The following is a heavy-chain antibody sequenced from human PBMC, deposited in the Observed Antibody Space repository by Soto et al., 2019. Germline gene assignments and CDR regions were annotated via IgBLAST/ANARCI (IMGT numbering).Heavy chain of an antibody. CDR3: ARGDSTDCSNGVCSFFYNHDMDV. D-gene: IGHD2-8*01. CDR2: INPKSGGT. J-gene: IGHJ6*02. Sequence: ASVKVSCKAPGYSFTDYHIHWVRQAPGQGLEWLGRINPKSGGTSTAQKFQGWVTMTTDTSISTASTELTRLTSDDTAIYYCARGDSTDCSNGVCSFFYNHDMDVWGQGTTVTVSS. V-gene: IGHV1-2*04. CDR1: GYSFTDYH.